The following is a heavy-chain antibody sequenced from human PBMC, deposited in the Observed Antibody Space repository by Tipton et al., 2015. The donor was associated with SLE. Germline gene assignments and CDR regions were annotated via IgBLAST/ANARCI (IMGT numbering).Heavy chain of an antibody. V-gene: IGHV4-38-2*01. J-gene: IGHJ6*02. CDR2: INHSGST. CDR1: GYSISSGYY. Sequence: TLSLTCAVSGYSISSGYYWSWIRRPPGKGLEWIGEINHSGSTNYNPSLKSRVTISVDTSKNQFSLKLSSVTVADTAVYYCARILSDYYGMDVWGQGTTVTVSS. CDR3: ARILSDYYGMDV.